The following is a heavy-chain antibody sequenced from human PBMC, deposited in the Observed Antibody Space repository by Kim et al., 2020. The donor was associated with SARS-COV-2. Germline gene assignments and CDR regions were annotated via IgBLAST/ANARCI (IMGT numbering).Heavy chain of an antibody. J-gene: IGHJ3*02. CDR2: INPNSGGT. D-gene: IGHD2-2*01. V-gene: IGHV1-2*02. Sequence: ASVKVSCKASGYTFTGYYMHWVRQAPGQGLEWMGWINPNSGGTNYAQKFQGRVTMTRDTSISTAYMELSRLRSDDTAVYYCAREKVGIIVVVPAAMSAAPDAFDIWGQGTMVTVSS. CDR3: AREKVGIIVVVPAAMSAAPDAFDI. CDR1: GYTFTGYY.